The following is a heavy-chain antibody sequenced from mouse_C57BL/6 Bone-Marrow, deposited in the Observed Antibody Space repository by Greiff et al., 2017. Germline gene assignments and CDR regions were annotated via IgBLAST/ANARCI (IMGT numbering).Heavy chain of an antibody. Sequence: VQLQQPGAELVKPGASVKLSCKASGYTFTSYWMHWVKQRPGQGLEWIGMIHPNSGSTKYNEKFKSKATLTVDKSSSTAYMQHSSLTSEDSAVYYCARAGTNDAMDYWGQGTSVTVSS. CDR2: IHPNSGST. V-gene: IGHV1-64*01. CDR1: GYTFTSYW. J-gene: IGHJ4*01. CDR3: ARAGTNDAMDY. D-gene: IGHD3-3*01.